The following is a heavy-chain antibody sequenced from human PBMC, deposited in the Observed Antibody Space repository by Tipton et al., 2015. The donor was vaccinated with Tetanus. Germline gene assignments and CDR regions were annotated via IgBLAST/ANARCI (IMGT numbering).Heavy chain of an antibody. V-gene: IGHV3-30-3*01. J-gene: IGHJ4*02. D-gene: IGHD5-18*01. CDR1: GFTFSSYA. CDR2: ISYDGSNK. Sequence: SLRLSCAASGFTFSSYAMHWVRQAPGKGLEWVAVISYDGSNKYYADSVKGRFTISRDNSKNTLYLQMNSLRAEDTAVYYCASKYSYGPDYWGQGTLVTVSS. CDR3: ASKYSYGPDY.